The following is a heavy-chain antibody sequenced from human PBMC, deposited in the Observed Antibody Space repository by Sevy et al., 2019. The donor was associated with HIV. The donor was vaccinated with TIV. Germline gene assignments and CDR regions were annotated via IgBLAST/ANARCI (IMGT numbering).Heavy chain of an antibody. J-gene: IGHJ6*02. CDR2: IIGSGGST. CDR1: GFTFSSYA. Sequence: GGSLRLSCAASGFTFSSYAMSWVRQAPGKGLEWVSAIIGSGGSTYYADSVKGRFTISRDNSKNTLYLQMNSLRAEDTAVYYCAKDPTYGDYFDYYYGMDVWGQGTTVTVSS. D-gene: IGHD4-17*01. CDR3: AKDPTYGDYFDYYYGMDV. V-gene: IGHV3-23*01.